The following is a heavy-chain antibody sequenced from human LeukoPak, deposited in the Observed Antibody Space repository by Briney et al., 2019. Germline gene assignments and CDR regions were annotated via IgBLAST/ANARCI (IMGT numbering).Heavy chain of an antibody. CDR1: GGSFSGYY. Sequence: SETLSLTCAVYGGSFSGYYWSWIRQPPGKGLEWIGEINHSGSTNYNPSLKSRVTISVDTSKNQFSLKLSAVTAADTAVYYCARAHGYYGSGSYIADYWGQGTLVTVSS. J-gene: IGHJ4*02. CDR3: ARAHGYYGSGSYIADY. CDR2: INHSGST. V-gene: IGHV4-34*01. D-gene: IGHD3-10*01.